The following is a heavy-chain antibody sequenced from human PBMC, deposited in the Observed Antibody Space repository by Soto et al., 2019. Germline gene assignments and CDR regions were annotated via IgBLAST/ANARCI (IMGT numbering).Heavy chain of an antibody. CDR1: GGSISSGDYY. Sequence: QVQLQESGPGLVKPSQTLSLTCTVSGGSISSGDYYWSWIRQPPGKGLEWIGYIYYSGSTYYNPSLKSRVTRSVDTSKNQFSLKLSSVTAADTAVYYCARDLTYYYDSSGYYYVLHAFDIWGQGTMVTVSS. V-gene: IGHV4-30-4*01. CDR3: ARDLTYYYDSSGYYYVLHAFDI. J-gene: IGHJ3*02. D-gene: IGHD3-22*01. CDR2: IYYSGST.